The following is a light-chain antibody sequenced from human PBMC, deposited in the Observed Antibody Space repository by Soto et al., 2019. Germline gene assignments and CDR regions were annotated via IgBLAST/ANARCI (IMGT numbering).Light chain of an antibody. Sequence: DIQMTQSPSTLSASVGDRVTLTCRASQSISSWLAWYQQKPGKAPKLLIYDASSLESGVPSRFSGSGSGTEFTLTISSLQPDDFATYYCQQYNSYSRTIGQGTKVEIK. CDR2: DAS. CDR3: QQYNSYSRT. J-gene: IGKJ1*01. V-gene: IGKV1-5*01. CDR1: QSISSW.